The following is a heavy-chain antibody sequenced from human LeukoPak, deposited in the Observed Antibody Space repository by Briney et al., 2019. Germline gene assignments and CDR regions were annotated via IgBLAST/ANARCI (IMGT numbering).Heavy chain of an antibody. CDR1: GYTFTGYY. J-gene: IGHJ6*03. CDR2: INPNSGGT. D-gene: IGHD3-3*01. Sequence: ASVKVSCKASGYTFTGYYMHWVRQAPGQGLEWMGWINPNSGGTNYAQKFQGRVTMTRDTSISTAYMELSRRRSDDTAVYYCARDKQLDWAHYYYHYMDVWGKGTTVTVSS. V-gene: IGHV1-2*02. CDR3: ARDKQLDWAHYYYHYMDV.